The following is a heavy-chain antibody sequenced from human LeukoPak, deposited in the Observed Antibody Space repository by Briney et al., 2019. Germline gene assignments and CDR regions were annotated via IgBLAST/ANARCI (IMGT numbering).Heavy chain of an antibody. Sequence: GASVKVSCKASGGTSSSYAISWVRQAPGQGLEWMGRIIPILGIANYAQKFQGRVTITADESTSTAYMELSSLRSEDTAVYYCAIYRDAPDRIQLWLELQFWGQGTLVTVSS. D-gene: IGHD5-18*01. CDR3: AIYRDAPDRIQLWLELQF. J-gene: IGHJ4*02. CDR2: IIPILGIA. V-gene: IGHV1-69*04. CDR1: GGTSSSYA.